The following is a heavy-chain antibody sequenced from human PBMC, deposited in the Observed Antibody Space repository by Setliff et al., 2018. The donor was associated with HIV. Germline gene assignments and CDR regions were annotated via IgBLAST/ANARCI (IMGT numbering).Heavy chain of an antibody. CDR2: ISAYNGNT. V-gene: IGHV1-18*01. D-gene: IGHD3-10*01. CDR3: ARDRGISGSLGYYYYYMDV. Sequence: ASVKVSCKASGYTFSTYGIRWVRQAPGQGLEWMGWISAYNGNTNYAQKLQGRVTMTTDTSTSKAYMELRSLGSDDTAVYYCARDRGISGSLGYYYYYMDVWGKGTTVTVSS. J-gene: IGHJ6*03. CDR1: GYTFSTYG.